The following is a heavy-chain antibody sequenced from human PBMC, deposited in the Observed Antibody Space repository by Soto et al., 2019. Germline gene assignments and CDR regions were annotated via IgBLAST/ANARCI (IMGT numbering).Heavy chain of an antibody. CDR2: IYHSGST. V-gene: IGHV4-4*01. Sequence: SETLSLTCAVSGGSISSSNWWSWFRQPPGKGLEWIGEIYHSGSTNYNPSLKSRVTISVDKSKNQFSLKLSSVTAAATAVHCNARSRGTGNSPQDFDSGGHGTRFTVS. D-gene: IGHD1-7*01. CDR1: GGSISSSNW. J-gene: IGHJ4*01. CDR3: ARSRGTGNSPQDFDS.